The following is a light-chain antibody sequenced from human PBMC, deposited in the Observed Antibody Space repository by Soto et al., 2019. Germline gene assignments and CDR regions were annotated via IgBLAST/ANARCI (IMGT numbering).Light chain of an antibody. Sequence: EIVLTQSPGTLSLSPGERVTLSCRASQSLSSSYLAWDQHKPGPAPRLLIYGASSRATGIPDRSSGSGSGTDFTLTISRLEPEDFAVYYCHQYGSSPPPFGQGTKLEIK. J-gene: IGKJ2*01. CDR1: QSLSSSY. V-gene: IGKV3-20*01. CDR2: GAS. CDR3: HQYGSSPPP.